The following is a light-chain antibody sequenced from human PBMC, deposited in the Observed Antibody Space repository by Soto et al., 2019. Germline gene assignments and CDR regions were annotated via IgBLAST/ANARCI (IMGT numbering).Light chain of an antibody. CDR1: SSDVGAYNY. Sequence: QSALAQPASVSGSPGQSIAISCTGTSSDVGAYNYVSWYQQHPGKAPKLIVHEVSDRPSGVSDRFSGSKSGNTASLTISGLQAEYEADYSCSSYTGAYTLVFGTGTEVTVL. V-gene: IGLV2-14*01. J-gene: IGLJ1*01. CDR3: SSYTGAYTLV. CDR2: EVS.